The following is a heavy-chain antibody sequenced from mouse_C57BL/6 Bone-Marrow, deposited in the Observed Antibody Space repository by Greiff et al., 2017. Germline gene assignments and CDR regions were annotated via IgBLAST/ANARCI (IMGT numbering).Heavy chain of an antibody. J-gene: IGHJ3*01. V-gene: IGHV1-61*01. Sequence: QVHVKQPGAELVRPGSSVKLSCKASGYTFTSYWMDWVKQRPGQGLEWIGNIHPSDSDTHYNQKFKDKATLTVDKSSSTAYMQLSSLTSEDSAVYYCARGGDYSNLFAYWGQGTLVTVSA. D-gene: IGHD2-5*01. CDR1: GYTFTSYW. CDR2: IHPSDSDT. CDR3: ARGGDYSNLFAY.